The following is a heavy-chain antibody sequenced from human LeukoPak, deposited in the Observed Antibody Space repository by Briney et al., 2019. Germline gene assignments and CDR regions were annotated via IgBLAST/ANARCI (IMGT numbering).Heavy chain of an antibody. CDR1: GFTVSSNY. Sequence: GGSLRLSCAASGFTVSSNYMSWVRQAPGKGLEWVSVIYSGGSTYYADSVKGRFTISRDNSKNTLYFQMNSLRAEDTAVYYCARHGSGRGWFDPWGQGTLVTVSS. CDR3: ARHGSGRGWFDP. J-gene: IGHJ5*02. CDR2: IYSGGST. V-gene: IGHV3-53*01. D-gene: IGHD3-10*01.